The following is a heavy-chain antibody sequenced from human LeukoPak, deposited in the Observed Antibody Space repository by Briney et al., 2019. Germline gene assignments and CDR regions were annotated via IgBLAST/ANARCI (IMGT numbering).Heavy chain of an antibody. D-gene: IGHD6-13*01. CDR2: ISYDGSNK. V-gene: IGHV3-30*04. CDR3: ARDATLQLGDFDY. CDR1: GFTFSSYA. Sequence: GGSLRLSCAASGFTFSSYAMHWVRRAPGKGLEWVAVISYDGSNKYYADSVKGRFTISRDNSKNTLYLQMNSLRAEDTAVYYCARDATLQLGDFDYWGQGTLVTVSS. J-gene: IGHJ4*02.